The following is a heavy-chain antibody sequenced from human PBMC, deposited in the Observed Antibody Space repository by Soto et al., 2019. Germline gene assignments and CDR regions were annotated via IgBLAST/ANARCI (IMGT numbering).Heavy chain of an antibody. V-gene: IGHV1-69*06. CDR3: ARDIREYSYGYRYYYYYGMDV. J-gene: IGHJ6*02. CDR1: GGTFSSYA. CDR2: IIPIFGTA. D-gene: IGHD5-18*01. Sequence: SVKVSCKASGGTFSSYAISWVRQAPGQGLEWMGGIIPIFGTANYAQKFQGRVTITADKSTSTAYMELSSLRSEDTAVYYCARDIREYSYGYRYYYYYGMDVWGQRTTVTVSS.